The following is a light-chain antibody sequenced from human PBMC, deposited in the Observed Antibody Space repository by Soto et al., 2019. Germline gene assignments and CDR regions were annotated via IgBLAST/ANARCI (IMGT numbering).Light chain of an antibody. CDR1: QSVSSY. V-gene: IGKV3-11*01. CDR3: QHRSNCPPYT. J-gene: IGKJ2*01. CDR2: DAS. Sequence: EIVLTQSPATLSLSPGERATLSCRASQSVSSYLAWYQQKPGQAPRLLIYDASNRATGIPPRFSGSGSGTDFTLTISSLEPEHFALYYRQHRSNCPPYTFPQRTKLQLK.